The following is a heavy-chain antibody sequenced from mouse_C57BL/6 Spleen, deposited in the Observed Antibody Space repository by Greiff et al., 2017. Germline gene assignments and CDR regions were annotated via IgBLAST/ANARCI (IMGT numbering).Heavy chain of an antibody. V-gene: IGHV1-50*01. J-gene: IGHJ2*01. Sequence: VQLKQPGAELVKPGASVKLSCKASGYTFTSYWMQWVKQRPGQGLEWIGEIDPSDSYTNYNQKFKGKATLTVDTSSSTAYMQLSSLTSEDSAVYYCARRDDYGHWGQGTTLTVSS. CDR2: IDPSDSYT. D-gene: IGHD2-4*01. CDR3: ARRDDYGH. CDR1: GYTFTSYW.